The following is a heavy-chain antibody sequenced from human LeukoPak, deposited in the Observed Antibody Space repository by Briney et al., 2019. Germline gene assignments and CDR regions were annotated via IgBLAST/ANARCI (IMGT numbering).Heavy chain of an antibody. CDR2: ISSSSSTI. Sequence: GGSLRLSCAASGFTFSSYSMNWVRQAPGKGLEWVSYISSSSSTIYYADSVKGRFTISRDNAKNSLYLQMNSLRAEDTAVYYCATLRKRGSLDSSYYFDPWGQGTLVTVAS. D-gene: IGHD3-22*01. V-gene: IGHV3-48*01. J-gene: IGHJ5*02. CDR1: GFTFSSYS. CDR3: ATLRKRGSLDSSYYFDP.